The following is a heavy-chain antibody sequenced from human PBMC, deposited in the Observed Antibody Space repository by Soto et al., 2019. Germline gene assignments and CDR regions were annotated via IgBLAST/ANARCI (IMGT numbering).Heavy chain of an antibody. Sequence: VGSLRLSCAASGFTFSSYGMHWVRQAPGKGLEWVAVISYDGSNKYYADSVKGRFTISRDNSKNTLYLQMNSLRAEDTAVYYCATEYYDILTGYLKSGFDYWGQGTLVTVSS. CDR2: ISYDGSNK. D-gene: IGHD3-9*01. J-gene: IGHJ4*02. V-gene: IGHV3-30*03. CDR3: ATEYYDILTGYLKSGFDY. CDR1: GFTFSSYG.